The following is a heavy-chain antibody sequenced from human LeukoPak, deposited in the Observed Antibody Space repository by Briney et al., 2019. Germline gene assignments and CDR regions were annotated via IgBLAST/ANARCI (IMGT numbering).Heavy chain of an antibody. V-gene: IGHV1-69*06. CDR3: ARVEWIQLENWFDP. CDR1: GGTFSSYA. Sequence: ASVKVSCKASGGTFSSYAISWVRQAPGQGLEWMGGIIPIFGTANYAQKFQGRVTITADKSTSTAYMELSSLRSEDTAVYCCARVEWIQLENWFDPWGQGTLVTVSS. D-gene: IGHD5-18*01. CDR2: IIPIFGTA. J-gene: IGHJ5*02.